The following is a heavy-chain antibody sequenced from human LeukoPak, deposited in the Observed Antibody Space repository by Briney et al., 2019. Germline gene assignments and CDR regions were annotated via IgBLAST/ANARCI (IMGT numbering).Heavy chain of an antibody. V-gene: IGHV4-39*01. CDR3: ARRGYNYDHFDY. CDR2: IYYSGST. D-gene: IGHD5-18*01. CDR1: DDSISSSSYY. Sequence: PSETLSLTCTVSDDSISSSSYYWGWIRQPPGKGLEGIGSIYYSGSTYYNPSLKSRVTISVDTSKNQFSLKLSSVTAADTAVYYCARRGYNYDHFDYWGQGTLVTVSS. J-gene: IGHJ4*02.